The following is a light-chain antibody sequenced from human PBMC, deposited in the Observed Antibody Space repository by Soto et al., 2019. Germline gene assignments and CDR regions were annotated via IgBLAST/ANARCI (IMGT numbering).Light chain of an antibody. CDR3: QQRGNWPWT. V-gene: IGKV3-11*01. Sequence: EIVLTQSPATLSLSPGERATLSCRASQSVSTYLAWYQQKPGQAPRLLIYDVSKRATGIPARFSGSGSGTDSTLTIGSLEPEAFAVYYCQQRGNWPWTFGQGTKVEIK. J-gene: IGKJ1*01. CDR2: DVS. CDR1: QSVSTY.